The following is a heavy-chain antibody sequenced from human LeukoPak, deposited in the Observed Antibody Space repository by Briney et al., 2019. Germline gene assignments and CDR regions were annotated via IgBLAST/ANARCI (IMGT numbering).Heavy chain of an antibody. CDR3: AKGATQAFRANPDY. D-gene: IGHD1-26*01. CDR1: GFTFDDYT. CDR2: ISWDGGST. V-gene: IGHV3-43*01. Sequence: PGGSLRLSCAASGFTFDDYTMHWVRHAPGKGLEWVSLISWDGGSTYYADSVKGRFTISRDNSKNSLYLQMNSLRTEDTALYYCAKGATQAFRANPDYWGQGTLITVSS. J-gene: IGHJ4*02.